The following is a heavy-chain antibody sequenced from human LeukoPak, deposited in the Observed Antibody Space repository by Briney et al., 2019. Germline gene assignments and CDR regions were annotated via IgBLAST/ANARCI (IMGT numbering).Heavy chain of an antibody. V-gene: IGHV3-23*01. D-gene: IGHD1-26*01. Sequence: GGSLRLSCAASGFTFSSSAMSWVRQVPGKGLEWVSGISASGGSTSYADSVRGRFTISRDNSKNTLYVQMNSLRDEDTAVYYRARLRSGTYYGDAFDIWGLGTMVTVSS. CDR1: GFTFSSSA. CDR2: ISASGGST. J-gene: IGHJ3*02. CDR3: ARLRSGTYYGDAFDI.